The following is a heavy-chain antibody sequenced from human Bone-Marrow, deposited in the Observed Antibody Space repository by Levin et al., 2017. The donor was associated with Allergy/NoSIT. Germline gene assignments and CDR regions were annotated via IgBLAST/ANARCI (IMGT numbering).Heavy chain of an antibody. CDR1: GGSISGYY. V-gene: IGHV4-59*01. Sequence: SQTLSLTCTASGGSISGYYWSWIRQPPEKGLEWIGYIYYSGSTKYNASFKSWVTISVDTSKNQFSLKLTSVTAADTAVYYCARAIPSGGNSYYYYYMDVWGKGTTVNVSS. CDR3: ARAIPSGGNSYYYYYMDV. CDR2: IYYSGST. D-gene: IGHD4-23*01. J-gene: IGHJ6*03.